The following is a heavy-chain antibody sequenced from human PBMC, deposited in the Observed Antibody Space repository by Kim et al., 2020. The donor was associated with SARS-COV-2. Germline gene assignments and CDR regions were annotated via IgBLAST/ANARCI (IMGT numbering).Heavy chain of an antibody. CDR3: EASDF. J-gene: IGHJ4*02. V-gene: IGHV3-23*01. Sequence: SASGLGTHYADSVGGRFTLSRDNSKSTLFLQMSSLRVEDTAVYYCEASDFWGQGALVTVSS. CDR2: SASGLGT.